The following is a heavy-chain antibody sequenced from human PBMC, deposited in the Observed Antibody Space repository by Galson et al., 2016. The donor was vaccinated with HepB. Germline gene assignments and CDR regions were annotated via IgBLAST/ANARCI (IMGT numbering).Heavy chain of an antibody. V-gene: IGHV3-48*01. D-gene: IGHD6-19*01. Sequence: SLRLSCAASGFTFSSYSMNWVRQAPGKGLEWVSYIDSSSSNTYFADSVKGRFTISRDNAKNTLDLQMNSLRAEDTAVYYCAGSYSGRWLAPDYWGQGKLVTVSS. J-gene: IGHJ4*01. CDR2: IDSSSSNT. CDR1: GFTFSSYS. CDR3: AGSYSGRWLAPDY.